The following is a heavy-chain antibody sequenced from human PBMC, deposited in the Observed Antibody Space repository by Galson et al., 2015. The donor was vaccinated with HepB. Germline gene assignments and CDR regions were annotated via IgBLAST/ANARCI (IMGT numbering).Heavy chain of an antibody. CDR1: GFTFSSYG. J-gene: IGHJ6*02. V-gene: IGHV3-30*18. CDR3: AKVLDSSGYRYYYYGMDV. CDR2: ISYDGSNK. D-gene: IGHD3-22*01. Sequence: SLRLSCAASGFTFSSYGMHWVRQAPGKGLEWVAVISYDGSNKYYADSVKGRFTISRDNSKNTLYLQMNSLGAEDTAVYYCAKVLDSSGYRYYYYGMDVWGQGTTVTVSS.